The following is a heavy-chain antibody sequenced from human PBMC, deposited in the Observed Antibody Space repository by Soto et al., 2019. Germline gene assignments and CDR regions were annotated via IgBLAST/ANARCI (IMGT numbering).Heavy chain of an antibody. V-gene: IGHV3-48*03. Sequence: GGSLRLSCAASGFTFSPYEMSWVRQAPGKGLEWISYISSSGSTIHYADSVKGRFSISRDNAKKSLFLQMNSLRAEDTAVYYCVREAPCSNGVCQFDYWGRGXLVTVYS. D-gene: IGHD2-8*01. J-gene: IGHJ4*02. CDR3: VREAPCSNGVCQFDY. CDR2: ISSSGSTI. CDR1: GFTFSPYE.